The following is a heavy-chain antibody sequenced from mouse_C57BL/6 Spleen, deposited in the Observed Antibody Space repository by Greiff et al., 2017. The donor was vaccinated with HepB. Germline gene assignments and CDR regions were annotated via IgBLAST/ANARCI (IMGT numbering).Heavy chain of an antibody. Sequence: QVQLQQPGAELVRPGSSVKLSCKASGYTFTSYWMDWVKQRPGQGLEWIGNIYPSDSETHYNQKFKDKATLTVDKSSSTAYMQLSSLTSEDSAVYYRARDDEYRDYRGQGNTLPVPS. J-gene: IGHJ2*01. CDR2: IYPSDSET. CDR1: GYTFTSYW. CDR3: ARDDEYRDY. V-gene: IGHV1-61*01. D-gene: IGHD5-1*01.